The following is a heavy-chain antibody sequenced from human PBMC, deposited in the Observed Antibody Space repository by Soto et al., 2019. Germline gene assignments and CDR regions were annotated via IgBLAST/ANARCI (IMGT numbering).Heavy chain of an antibody. D-gene: IGHD3-10*01. V-gene: IGHV1-69*01. J-gene: IGHJ4*02. CDR2: IIPIFGIK. CDR1: VGTFNTYA. CDR3: AKEAGDH. Sequence: QMQLVQSGAEVKERGSSVKISCKTSVGTFNTYALTWVLQAPGQGLEWIGGIIPIFGIKNVAQRFQGRVTINADESLTTAYMEMTSLRSDDTAVYYCAKEAGDHWGQGTLVTVSS.